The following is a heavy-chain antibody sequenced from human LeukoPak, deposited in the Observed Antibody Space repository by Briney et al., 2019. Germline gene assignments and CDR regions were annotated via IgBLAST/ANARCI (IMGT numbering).Heavy chain of an antibody. CDR2: INXSGST. CDR1: GGSFSGYY. D-gene: IGHD2-15*01. CDR3: ARGRGVVVVAAWVFDY. J-gene: IGHJ4*02. Sequence: SSETLSLTCAVYGGSFSGYYWSXXXXPXGXXXXXXXEINXSGSTNYNPSLKSRVTISVDTSKNQFSLKLSSVTAADTAVYYCARGRGVVVVAAWVFDYWGQGTLVTVSS. V-gene: IGHV4-34*01.